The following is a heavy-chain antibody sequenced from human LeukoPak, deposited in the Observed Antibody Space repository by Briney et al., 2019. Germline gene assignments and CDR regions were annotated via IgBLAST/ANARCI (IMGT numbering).Heavy chain of an antibody. Sequence: GGSLRLSCAASGFTFSSYGMHWVRQAPGKGLEWVAVISYDGSNKYYADSVKGRFTISRDNSKNTLYLQMNSLRAEDTAVYYCAKGAIFGVVISWFDPWGQGTLVTVSS. CDR2: ISYDGSNK. V-gene: IGHV3-30*18. J-gene: IGHJ5*02. CDR3: AKGAIFGVVISWFDP. D-gene: IGHD3-3*01. CDR1: GFTFSSYG.